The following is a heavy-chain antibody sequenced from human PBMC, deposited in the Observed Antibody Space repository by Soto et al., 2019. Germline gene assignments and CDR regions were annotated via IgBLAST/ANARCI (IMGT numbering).Heavy chain of an antibody. D-gene: IGHD3-10*02. CDR2: TYYRSKWYN. CDR1: GDSVSSNSAA. J-gene: IGHJ6*02. V-gene: IGHV6-1*01. Sequence: SQTLSLTCAISGDSVSSNSAAWNWIRQSPSRGLEWLGRTYYRSKWYNDYAVSVKSRITINPDTSKNQFSLQLNSVTPEDTAVYYCARDQLSSAGWYSGHYGMDVWGQGTTVTVSS. CDR3: ARDQLSSAGWYSGHYGMDV.